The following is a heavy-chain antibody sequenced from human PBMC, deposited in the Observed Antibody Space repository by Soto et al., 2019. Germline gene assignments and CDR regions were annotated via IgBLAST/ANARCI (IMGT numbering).Heavy chain of an antibody. V-gene: IGHV4-4*02. Sequence: SETLSLTCAVSRGAIRSPNWWTWVRQTPGKGLEWIGEIYHTGNTNYNPSLSSRVTISVDMSKNQFSLNVTSVTAADTALYYCGKVLVGATGHTDSDSWGPGTLVTVSS. J-gene: IGHJ4*02. D-gene: IGHD2-15*01. CDR2: IYHTGNT. CDR3: GKVLVGATGHTDSDS. CDR1: RGAIRSPNW.